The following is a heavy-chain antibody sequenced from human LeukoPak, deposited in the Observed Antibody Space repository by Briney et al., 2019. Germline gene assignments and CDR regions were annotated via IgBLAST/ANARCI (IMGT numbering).Heavy chain of an antibody. Sequence: ASVKVSCKASGYTFTGYYMHWVRQAPGQGLEWMGQINPNSGGTNYAQKFQGRVTMTRDTSISTAYMELSRLRSDDTAVYYCARAVNYDFWSGSGNWFDPWGQGTLVTVSS. CDR2: INPNSGGT. CDR3: ARAVNYDFWSGSGNWFDP. D-gene: IGHD3-3*01. CDR1: GYTFTGYY. V-gene: IGHV1-2*06. J-gene: IGHJ5*02.